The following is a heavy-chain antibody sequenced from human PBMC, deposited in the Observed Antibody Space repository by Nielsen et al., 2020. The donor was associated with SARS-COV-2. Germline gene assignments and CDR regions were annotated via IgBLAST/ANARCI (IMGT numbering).Heavy chain of an antibody. D-gene: IGHD4-17*01. V-gene: IGHV3-11*05. Sequence: GGSLRLSCAASGFTFSDYYMSWIRQAPGKGLEWVSYISSSSSYTNYADSVKGRFTISRGNAKNSLYLQMNSLRAEDTAVYYCARVPPWYGDYTFYFDYWGQGTLVTVSS. CDR1: GFTFSDYY. CDR3: ARVPPWYGDYTFYFDY. J-gene: IGHJ4*02. CDR2: ISSSSSYT.